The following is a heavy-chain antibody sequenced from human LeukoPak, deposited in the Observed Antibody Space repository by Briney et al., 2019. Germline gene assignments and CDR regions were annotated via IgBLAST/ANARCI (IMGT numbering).Heavy chain of an antibody. V-gene: IGHV3-23*01. J-gene: IGHJ3*02. D-gene: IGHD2-2*01. CDR1: GFTFSSYA. CDR3: AKIWVGDCSSTSCHDAFDI. Sequence: GSLRLSCAASGFTFSSYAMSWVRQAPGKGLEWVSAISGSGGSTYYADSVKGRFTISRDNSKNTLYLQMNSLRAEDTAVYYCAKIWVGDCSSTSCHDAFDIWGQGTMVTVSS. CDR2: ISGSGGST.